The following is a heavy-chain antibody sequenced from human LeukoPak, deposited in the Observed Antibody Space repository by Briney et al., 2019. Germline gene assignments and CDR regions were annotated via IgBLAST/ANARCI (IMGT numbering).Heavy chain of an antibody. CDR3: ARDRNMVRGVIMAY. J-gene: IGHJ4*02. CDR2: ISAYNGNT. Sequence: ASVKVSCKTSGYTFTNYGISWVRQAPGLGLEWMGWISAYNGNTNYAQKLQGRVTMTTDTSTSTAYMELRSLRSDDTAVYYCARDRNMVRGVIMAYWGQGTLVTVSS. CDR1: GYTFTNYG. V-gene: IGHV1-18*01. D-gene: IGHD3-10*01.